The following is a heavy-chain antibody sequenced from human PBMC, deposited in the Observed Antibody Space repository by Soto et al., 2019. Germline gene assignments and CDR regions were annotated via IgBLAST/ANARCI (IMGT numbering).Heavy chain of an antibody. CDR1: GYTLTELS. V-gene: IGHV1-24*01. J-gene: IGHJ1*01. CDR2: FDPEDGET. CDR3: ATDRGIAVARGESYFQH. D-gene: IGHD6-19*01. Sequence: GASVKVSCKVSGYTLTELSMHWVRQAPGKGLEWMGGFDPEDGETIYAQKFQGRVTMTEDTSTDTAYMELSSLRSEDTAVYYCATDRGIAVARGESYFQHWGQGTLVTVSS.